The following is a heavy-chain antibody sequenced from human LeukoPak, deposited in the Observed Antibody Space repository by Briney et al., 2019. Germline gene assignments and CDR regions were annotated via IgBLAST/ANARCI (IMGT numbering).Heavy chain of an antibody. J-gene: IGHJ4*02. V-gene: IGHV3-33*01. CDR1: GFTFSSYG. Sequence: PGGSLRLSCAASGFTFSSYGIHWVRQAPGKGLEWVAVIWYDGSQRHYADSVKGRLTIPRDNSKKTVYLQMNSLRAEDTAVYYCASDELRYPLDWGQGTLVTVSS. CDR3: ASDELRYPLD. D-gene: IGHD3-9*01. CDR2: IWYDGSQR.